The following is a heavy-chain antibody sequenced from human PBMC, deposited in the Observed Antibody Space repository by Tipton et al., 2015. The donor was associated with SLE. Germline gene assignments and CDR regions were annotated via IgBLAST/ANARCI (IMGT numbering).Heavy chain of an antibody. Sequence: TLSLTCAVSSYSISNDNWWSWIRQPPGKGLEWIGEIDHSGSTNYNPSLESRVTISIDKSRNQFPLKLNSVTAADTAVYYCAKDYNYDYPDYNWGQGTLVIVSS. CDR2: IDHSGST. CDR3: AKDYNYDYPDYN. D-gene: IGHD4-17*01. V-gene: IGHV4-4*02. CDR1: SYSISNDNW. J-gene: IGHJ4*02.